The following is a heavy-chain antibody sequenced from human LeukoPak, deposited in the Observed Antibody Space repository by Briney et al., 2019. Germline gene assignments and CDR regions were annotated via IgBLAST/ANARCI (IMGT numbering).Heavy chain of an antibody. D-gene: IGHD1-1*01. CDR2: VNHSGST. Sequence: SETLSLTCAVYGGSFSGYYWSWIRQPPGKGLEWIGEVNHSGSTNYNPSLKSRVTISVDTSKNQFSLKLSSVTAADTAVYYCARVQLERPWYYYYGMDVSGQGTTVTVSS. CDR3: ARVQLERPWYYYYGMDV. J-gene: IGHJ6*02. CDR1: GGSFSGYY. V-gene: IGHV4-34*01.